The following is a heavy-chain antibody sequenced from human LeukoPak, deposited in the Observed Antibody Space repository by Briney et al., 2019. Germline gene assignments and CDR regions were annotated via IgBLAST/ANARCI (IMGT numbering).Heavy chain of an antibody. J-gene: IGHJ4*02. CDR1: GFTFSSYD. V-gene: IGHV3-13*01. Sequence: PGGSLRLSCAASGFTFSSYDMHWVRQATGKGLEWVSAIGTAGDTYYPGSVKGRFTISRENAKNSLYLQMNSLRAGDTAVYYCARGAPLNDYGGNSLEEYFDYWGQGTLVTVSS. D-gene: IGHD4-23*01. CDR3: ARGAPLNDYGGNSLEEYFDY. CDR2: IGTAGDT.